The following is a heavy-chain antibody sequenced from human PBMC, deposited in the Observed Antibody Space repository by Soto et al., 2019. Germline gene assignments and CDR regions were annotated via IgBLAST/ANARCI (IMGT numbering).Heavy chain of an antibody. Sequence: VQLVESGGGVVQPGRSLRLSCAASGFTFTSYGMHWVRQAPGKGLEWVAVISYDGRNKYHADSVKGRFTISRDNSKNTVYLQMNSLRGEDTAVYYCAKDQDKGGAVYYFDYWGQGTLVTVSS. CDR2: ISYDGRNK. CDR1: GFTFTSYG. D-gene: IGHD1-26*01. V-gene: IGHV3-30*18. J-gene: IGHJ4*02. CDR3: AKDQDKGGAVYYFDY.